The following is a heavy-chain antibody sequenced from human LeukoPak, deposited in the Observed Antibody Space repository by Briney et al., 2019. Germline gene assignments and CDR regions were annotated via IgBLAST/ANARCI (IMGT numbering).Heavy chain of an antibody. CDR3: ARAESSSSHYNDY. D-gene: IGHD6-6*01. CDR2: IIPIFGTA. J-gene: IGHJ4*02. CDR1: GGTFSSYA. V-gene: IGHV1-69*13. Sequence: LWASVKVSCKASGGTFSSYAISWVRQAPGQGLEWMGGIIPIFGTANYAQKFQGRVTITADESTSTAYMELSSLRSEDTAVYYCARAESSSSHYNDYWGQGTLVTVSS.